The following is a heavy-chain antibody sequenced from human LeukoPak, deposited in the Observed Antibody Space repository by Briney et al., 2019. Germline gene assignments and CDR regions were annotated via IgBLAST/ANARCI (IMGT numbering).Heavy chain of an antibody. CDR1: GGSISSGGYS. Sequence: PSETLSLTCTVSGGSISSGGYSWNWIRQPPGEDLEWIGYIYHSGNTYYNPSLKSRVTISVDRSKNQFSLKLTSVTAADTAVYYCAGGGDSSGFYYYFDSWGQGTLVTVSS. V-gene: IGHV4-30-2*01. J-gene: IGHJ4*02. D-gene: IGHD3-22*01. CDR3: AGGGDSSGFYYYFDS. CDR2: IYHSGNT.